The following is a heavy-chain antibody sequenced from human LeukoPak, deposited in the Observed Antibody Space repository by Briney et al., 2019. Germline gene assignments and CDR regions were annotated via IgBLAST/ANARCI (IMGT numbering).Heavy chain of an antibody. CDR3: ARAFSGVFGELPRGYFDY. D-gene: IGHD3-10*02. CDR1: GFTFSSYG. J-gene: IGHJ4*02. CDR2: IWYDGSNK. Sequence: GRSLRLSCAASGFTFSSYGMHWVRQAPGKGLEWVAVIWYDGSNKYYADSVKGRFTISRDNSKNTLYLQMNSLRAEDTAVYYCARAFSGVFGELPRGYFDYWGQGTLVTVSS. V-gene: IGHV3-33*01.